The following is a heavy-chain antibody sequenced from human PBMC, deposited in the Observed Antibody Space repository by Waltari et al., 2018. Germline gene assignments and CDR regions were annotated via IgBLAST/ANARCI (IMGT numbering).Heavy chain of an antibody. J-gene: IGHJ4*02. CDR2: IIPILGIA. V-gene: IGHV1-69*04. D-gene: IGHD6-19*01. CDR1: GGTFSSYA. CDR3: ARDRPKAAVAGRGSPLDY. Sequence: QVQLVQSGAEVKKPGSSVTVSCKASGGTFSSYAIRWVRQAPGQGLEWMGGIIPILGIANYAQKFQGRVTITADESTSTAYMELSSLRSEDTAVYYCARDRPKAAVAGRGSPLDYWGQGTLVTVSS.